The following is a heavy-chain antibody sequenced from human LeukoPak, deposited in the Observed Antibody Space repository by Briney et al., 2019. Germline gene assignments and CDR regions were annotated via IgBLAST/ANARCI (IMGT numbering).Heavy chain of an antibody. Sequence: PGRSLRLSCAASGFTFDDYAMQCVRQPPGKGLEWVSSISWNSGSIGYADSVKGRFTISRDNAKNSLYLQMNSLRAEDTALYYCAKELTDGLSAFDIWGQGTMVTVSS. V-gene: IGHV3-9*01. CDR3: AKELTDGLSAFDI. CDR1: GFTFDDYA. CDR2: ISWNSGSI. D-gene: IGHD2-21*01. J-gene: IGHJ3*02.